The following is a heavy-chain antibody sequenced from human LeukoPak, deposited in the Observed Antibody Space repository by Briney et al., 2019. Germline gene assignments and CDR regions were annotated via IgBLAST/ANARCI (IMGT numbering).Heavy chain of an antibody. V-gene: IGHV3-48*03. Sequence: GGSLRLSCAASGFTFSSYEMIWVCQAPGKGLEWVSYISSSGSTIYYADSVKGRFTISRDNAKNSLYLQMNSLRAEDTAVYYCAELGITMIGGVWGKGTTVTISS. CDR2: ISSSGSTI. J-gene: IGHJ6*04. D-gene: IGHD3-10*02. CDR1: GFTFSSYE. CDR3: AELGITMIGGV.